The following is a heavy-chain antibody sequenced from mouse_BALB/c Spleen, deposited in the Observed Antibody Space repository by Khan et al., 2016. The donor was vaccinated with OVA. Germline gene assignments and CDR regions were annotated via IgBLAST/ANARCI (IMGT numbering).Heavy chain of an antibody. D-gene: IGHD1-2*01. V-gene: IGHV3-2*02. CDR2: ISYSGST. CDR1: GYSITSGYG. J-gene: IGHJ2*01. Sequence: EVQLQESGPGLVKPSQSLYLTCTVTGYSITSGYGWNWIRQFPGNKLEWMGYISYSGSTNYNPSLKIRISIIRHTTKNQFFLQLNSVTTEDTATYYCARTARIKYWGQGTTLTVSS. CDR3: ARTARIKY.